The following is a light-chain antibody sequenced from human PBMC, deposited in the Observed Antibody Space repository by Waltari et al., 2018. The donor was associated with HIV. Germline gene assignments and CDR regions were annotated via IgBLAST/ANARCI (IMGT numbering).Light chain of an antibody. CDR3: QSYDTSLSGWGI. V-gene: IGLV1-40*01. CDR2: LND. J-gene: IGLJ2*01. Sequence: QSVLTQPPSVSGAPGQRVTISCTGIPSNMGTDYDVHWYQPLPGTAPKLLIFLNDGRPPGVPYRVSGSESGSSASLAITGLQADDEATYYCQSYDTSLSGWGIFGGGTKVTVL. CDR1: PSNMGTDYD.